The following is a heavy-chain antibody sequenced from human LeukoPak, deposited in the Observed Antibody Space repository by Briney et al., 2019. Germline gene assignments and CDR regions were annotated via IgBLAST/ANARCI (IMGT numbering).Heavy chain of an antibody. CDR3: ARRRRLYGSGSYSFDY. V-gene: IGHV5-51*01. CDR1: GYSFTSYW. CDR2: IYPGDSDT. Sequence: GESLKISCKGSGYSFTSYWIGRVRQMPGKGLEWMGIIYPGDSDTRYSPSFQGQVTISADKSISTAYLQWSSLKASDTAMYYCARRRRLYGSGSYSFDYWGQGTLVTVSS. D-gene: IGHD3-10*01. J-gene: IGHJ4*02.